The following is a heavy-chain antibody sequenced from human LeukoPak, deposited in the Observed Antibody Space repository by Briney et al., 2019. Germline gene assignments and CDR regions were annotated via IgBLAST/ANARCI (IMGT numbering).Heavy chain of an antibody. CDR2: ISAYNGNT. Sequence: ASVKVSCTASGYTFTSYGISWVRQAPGQGLEWMGWISAYNGNTNYAQKLQGRVTMTTDTSTSTAYMELRSLRSDDTAVYYCARDPIAVAGRDYYGMDVWGQGTTVTVSS. CDR3: ARDPIAVAGRDYYGMDV. V-gene: IGHV1-18*01. D-gene: IGHD6-19*01. CDR1: GYTFTSYG. J-gene: IGHJ6*02.